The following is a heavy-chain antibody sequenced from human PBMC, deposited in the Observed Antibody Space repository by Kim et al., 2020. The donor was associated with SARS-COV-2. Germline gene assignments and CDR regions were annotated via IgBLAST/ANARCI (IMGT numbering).Heavy chain of an antibody. D-gene: IGHD3-10*01. Sequence: SVKVSCKASGGTFSSYAISWVRQAPGQGLEWMGMIIPILGIANYAQKFQGRVTITADKSTSTAYMELSSLRSEDTAVYYCARDQALARAYYYGSGSSIFGLWGQGTLVTVSS. V-gene: IGHV1-69*04. J-gene: IGHJ4*02. CDR1: GGTFSSYA. CDR2: IIPILGIA. CDR3: ARDQALARAYYYGSGSSIFGL.